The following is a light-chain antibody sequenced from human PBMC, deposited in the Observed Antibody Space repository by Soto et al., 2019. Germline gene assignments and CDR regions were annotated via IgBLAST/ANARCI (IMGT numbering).Light chain of an antibody. CDR2: GNS. Sequence: QSVLTQPPSVSGAPGQRVTISFTGSSSNIGAHYDVHWYQQLPETAPNLLIYGNSNRPSGVPDRFSGSTSGTSAYLAITGLQAEDEADYFCRSYDNSPSVDVFGTGTNVTV. J-gene: IGLJ1*01. CDR3: RSYDNSPSVDV. CDR1: SSNIGAHYD. V-gene: IGLV1-40*01.